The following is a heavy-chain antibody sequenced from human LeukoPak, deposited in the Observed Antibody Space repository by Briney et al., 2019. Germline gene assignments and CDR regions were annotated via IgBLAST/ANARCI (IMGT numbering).Heavy chain of an antibody. V-gene: IGHV3-23*01. Sequence: PGGSLRLSCVVSGFTFSDYAMSWVRQAPGKGLEWVSTISSSGGRSYSEDPVKGRFTISRDNSRNTLYLQMNSLRVEDTAIYYCAKRGPQFFDYWGQGTLVTVSS. J-gene: IGHJ4*02. CDR1: GFTFSDYA. D-gene: IGHD3-10*01. CDR2: ISSSGGRS. CDR3: AKRGPQFFDY.